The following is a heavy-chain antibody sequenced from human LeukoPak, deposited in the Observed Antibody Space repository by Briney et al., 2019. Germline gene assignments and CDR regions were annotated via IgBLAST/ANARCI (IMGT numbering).Heavy chain of an antibody. V-gene: IGHV4-38-2*02. CDR1: GQSIINNYY. CDR2: VHHSGNRFESGST. J-gene: IGHJ1*01. D-gene: IGHD6-25*01. Sequence: SETLSLTCTVSGQSIINNYYSGWLRQSPGKRLEWIGSVHHSGNRFESGSTHYNPSLRSRVTVSADTSKNEFSLTLRSVTAADTAVYFCARNASSGFFNAWGRGTLVTVSS. CDR3: ARNASSGFFNA.